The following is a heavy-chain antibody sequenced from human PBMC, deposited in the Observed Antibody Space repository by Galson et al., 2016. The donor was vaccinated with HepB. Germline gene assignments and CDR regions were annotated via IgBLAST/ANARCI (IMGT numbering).Heavy chain of an antibody. J-gene: IGHJ4*02. CDR1: GGSMSNYY. V-gene: IGHV4-59*01. Sequence: SETLSLTCTVSGGSMSNYYWSWIRQPPGKGLEWIAYIYYSGAANYNPSLRSRVTISVDTSKNHFSLKLTSVTAADTAVYYCARQPVGGYNFDYWGQGTLVAVSS. CDR3: ARQPVGGYNFDY. D-gene: IGHD6-13*01. CDR2: IYYSGAA.